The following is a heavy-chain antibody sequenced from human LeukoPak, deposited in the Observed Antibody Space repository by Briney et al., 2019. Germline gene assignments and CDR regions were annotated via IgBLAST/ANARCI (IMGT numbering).Heavy chain of an antibody. J-gene: IGHJ4*02. D-gene: IGHD4-23*01. CDR3: ARGGNSDY. CDR2: IKQDGSEK. V-gene: IGHV3-7*01. CDR1: GFTFRSYS. Sequence: PGGSLRLSCVASGFTFRSYSMNWVRQAPGEGLEWVANIKQDGSEKYYVDSVKGRFTIPRDNAKNSLYLQMNSLRAEDTAVYYCARGGNSDYWGQGTLVTVSS.